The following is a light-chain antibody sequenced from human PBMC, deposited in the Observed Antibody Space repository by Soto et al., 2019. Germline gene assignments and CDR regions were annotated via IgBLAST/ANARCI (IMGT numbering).Light chain of an antibody. Sequence: EIVMTQSPATLSVSPGERVTLSCRASQNMGSNLAWYQQKFGQAPRLLIYGASTRVTGIPARISGSGSGTEFTLTITSLQSEDFGVYHCQQYHNWWTFGQGTKVDFK. V-gene: IGKV3-15*01. CDR1: QNMGSN. CDR3: QQYHNWWT. J-gene: IGKJ1*01. CDR2: GAS.